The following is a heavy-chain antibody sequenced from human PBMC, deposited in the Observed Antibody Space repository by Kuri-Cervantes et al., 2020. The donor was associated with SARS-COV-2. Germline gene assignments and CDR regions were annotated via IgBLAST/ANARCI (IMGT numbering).Heavy chain of an antibody. CDR2: ISSSSSYI. CDR1: GFTFSSYG. D-gene: IGHD5-24*01. CDR3: ARDSERGMATMDAFDI. V-gene: IGHV3-21*01. J-gene: IGHJ3*02. Sequence: GESLKISCAASGFTFSSYGMHWVRQAPGKGPEWVSSISSSSSYIYYADSVKGRFTISRDNAKDSLYLQMNSLRAEDTAVYYCARDSERGMATMDAFDIWGQGTMVTVSS.